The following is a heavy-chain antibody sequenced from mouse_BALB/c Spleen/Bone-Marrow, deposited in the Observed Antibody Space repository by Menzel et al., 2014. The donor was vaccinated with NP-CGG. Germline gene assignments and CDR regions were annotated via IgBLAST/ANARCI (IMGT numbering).Heavy chain of an antibody. CDR3: ARDDYGRGY. V-gene: IGHV7-3*02. CDR1: GFTFTDYY. D-gene: IGHD1-1*01. Sequence: EVQLVESGGGLVQPGGSLRLSCATSGFTFTDYYMSWVRQPPGKALEWLGFIRNKANGYTTEYSASVKGRFTISRDNSQSILYLQMNTLRAEDSATYYCARDDYGRGYWGQGTTPTVSS. CDR2: IRNKANGYTT. J-gene: IGHJ2*01.